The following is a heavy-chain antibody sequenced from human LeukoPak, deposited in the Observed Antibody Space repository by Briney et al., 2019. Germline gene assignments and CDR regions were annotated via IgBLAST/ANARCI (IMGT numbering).Heavy chain of an antibody. CDR2: IIPIFGTA. V-gene: IGHV1-69*13. CDR3: ARDPLLTSTAFDI. J-gene: IGHJ3*02. Sequence: SVKVSCKASGGTFSSYAISWVRQAPGQGLEWMGGIIPIFGTANYAQKFQGRVTITADESTSTAYMELSSLRSEDTAVYYCARDPLLTSTAFDIWGQGTMVTVSS. D-gene: IGHD2-8*01. CDR1: GGTFSSYA.